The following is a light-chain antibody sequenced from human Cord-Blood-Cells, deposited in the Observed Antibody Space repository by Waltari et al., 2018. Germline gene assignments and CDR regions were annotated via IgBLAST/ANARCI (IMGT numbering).Light chain of an antibody. Sequence: QSVLTQPPSVSRAPGQRVTIPCTGSSSNLGAGYDVPWYQQLPGTAPKLLIYGNSNRPAGVPDRFSGSKSGTSASLAITGLQAEDEADYYCQSYDSSLSGSVFGGGTKLTVL. CDR2: GNS. CDR1: SSNLGAGYD. V-gene: IGLV1-40*01. J-gene: IGLJ2*01. CDR3: QSYDSSLSGSV.